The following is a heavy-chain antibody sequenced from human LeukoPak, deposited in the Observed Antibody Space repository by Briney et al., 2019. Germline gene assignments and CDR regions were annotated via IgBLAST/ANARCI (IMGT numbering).Heavy chain of an antibody. D-gene: IGHD3-9*01. CDR2: IIPIFGAA. CDR3: AREGYDILTGHNPDGY. J-gene: IGHJ4*02. Sequence: ASVKVSCKASGGTFSSYAISWVRQVPGQGLEWMGRIIPIFGAANYAQKFQGRVTITTDESTSTAYMELSSLRSEDTAVYYCAREGYDILTGHNPDGYWGQGTLVTVSS. V-gene: IGHV1-69*05. CDR1: GGTFSSYA.